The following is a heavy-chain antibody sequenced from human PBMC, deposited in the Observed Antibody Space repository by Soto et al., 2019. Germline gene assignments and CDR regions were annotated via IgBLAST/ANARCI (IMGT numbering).Heavy chain of an antibody. CDR1: GFSFDDYA. V-gene: IGHV3-9*01. D-gene: IGHD2-8*02. Sequence: EVQLVESGGGLVQPGRSLRLSCAASGFSFDDYAMHWVRQAPGKGLEWVSGISWNSGTIGYADSVKGRFTISRDNAKNSLYLQMNGLRADDTVLYCCAKITGGTGNGRGVWGQGTPVTVSS. J-gene: IGHJ6*02. CDR3: AKITGGTGNGRGV. CDR2: ISWNSGTI.